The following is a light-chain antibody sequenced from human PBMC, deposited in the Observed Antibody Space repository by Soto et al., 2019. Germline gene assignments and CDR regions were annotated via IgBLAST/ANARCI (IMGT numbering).Light chain of an antibody. Sequence: EIVLTQSPGTLPLSPGERATLSCRASQSVSSSYLAWYQQKPGQAPRLLIYDAASRATGIPDRFSGSGSGTDFTLTISRLEPEDFAVYYCQQYGSSQVTFGQGTRLESK. V-gene: IGKV3-20*01. CDR3: QQYGSSQVT. J-gene: IGKJ5*01. CDR2: DAA. CDR1: QSVSSSY.